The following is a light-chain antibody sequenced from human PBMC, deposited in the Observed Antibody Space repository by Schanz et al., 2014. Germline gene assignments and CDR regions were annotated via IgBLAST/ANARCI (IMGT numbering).Light chain of an antibody. Sequence: DIVMTQSPLSLPVTPGEPASISCRSSQSLLHSSGYNYLNWYLQKPGQSPQLLIYLGSNRASGVPNRFNGSGSGTDFTLKISRVEAEDVGLYYCMEALQTPYTFGQGTKLEIK. CDR1: QSLLHSSGYNY. CDR2: LGS. CDR3: MEALQTPYT. J-gene: IGKJ2*01. V-gene: IGKV2-28*01.